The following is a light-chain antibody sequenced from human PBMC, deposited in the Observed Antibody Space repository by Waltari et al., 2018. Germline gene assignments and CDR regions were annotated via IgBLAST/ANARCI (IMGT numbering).Light chain of an antibody. CDR1: QSSSSS. J-gene: IGKJ1*01. V-gene: IGKV1-5*03. CDR2: WAS. CDR3: QQYFHLST. Sequence: DIQVTQYPSTLSASVGARVSISCRASQSSSSSLAWFQQKPGKGPKLLIYWASTLESWVPSRFSGSGSGTEFTLTISILQPDDFATYYCQQYFHLSTFGQGTKVEIK.